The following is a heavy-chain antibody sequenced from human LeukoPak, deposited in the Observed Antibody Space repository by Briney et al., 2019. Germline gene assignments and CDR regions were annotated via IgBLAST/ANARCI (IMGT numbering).Heavy chain of an antibody. V-gene: IGHV4-4*02. D-gene: IGHD4-17*01. CDR1: GGSISSSNW. CDR3: ATMFTVTVFDY. CDR2: IYHSGST. Sequence: SGTLSLTCAVSGGSISSSNWWSWVRQPPGKGLEWIGEIYHSGSTNYNPSLKSRVTISVDKPKNQFSPKLSSVTAADTAVYYCATMFTVTVFDYWGQGTLVTVSS. J-gene: IGHJ4*02.